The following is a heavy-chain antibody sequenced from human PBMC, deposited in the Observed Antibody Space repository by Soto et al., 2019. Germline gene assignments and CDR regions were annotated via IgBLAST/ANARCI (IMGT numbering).Heavy chain of an antibody. CDR1: GFTFSSYG. Sequence: QVQLVESGGGVVQPGRSLRLSCAASGFTFSSYGMHWVRQAPGKGLVWVAVISYDGSNKYYADSVKGRFTISRDNSKITLFLQMTSLCAVDTAVFYCAKVIVPLFVFFLLWGQGTLVTVSS. D-gene: IGHD3-16*02. CDR3: AKVIVPLFVFFLL. J-gene: IGHJ1*01. CDR2: ISYDGSNK. V-gene: IGHV3-30*18.